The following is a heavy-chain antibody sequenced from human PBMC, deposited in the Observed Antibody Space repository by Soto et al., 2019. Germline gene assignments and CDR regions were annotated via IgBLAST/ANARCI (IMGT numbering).Heavy chain of an antibody. J-gene: IGHJ4*02. CDR2: ISGSGGST. D-gene: IGHD3-10*01. CDR3: AKDRGGRYGSGSRYDY. CDR1: GFTFSSYA. Sequence: GGSLRLSCAASGFTFSSYAMSWVRQAPGKGLEWVSAISGSGGSTYYADSVKGRFTISRDNSKNTLYLQMNSLRAEDTAVYYCAKDRGGRYGSGSRYDYWGQGTLVTVSS. V-gene: IGHV3-23*01.